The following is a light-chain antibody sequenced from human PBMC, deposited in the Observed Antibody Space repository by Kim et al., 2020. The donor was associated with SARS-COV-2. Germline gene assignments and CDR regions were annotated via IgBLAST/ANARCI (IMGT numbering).Light chain of an antibody. J-gene: IGLJ1*01. CDR2: INN. CDR1: SSNIESNA. V-gene: IGLV1-44*01. Sequence: QSVLTQPPSASGTPGQRVTISCSGSSSNIESNAVNWYQQLPGTAPKLLIYINNQRPSGVPDRFSGSKSGTSASLAISGLQSEDEADYYCSAWDDSLSAYVFGTGTQLTVL. CDR3: SAWDDSLSAYV.